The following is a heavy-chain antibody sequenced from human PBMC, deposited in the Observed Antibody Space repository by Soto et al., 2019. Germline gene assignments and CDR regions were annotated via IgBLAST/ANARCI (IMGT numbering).Heavy chain of an antibody. D-gene: IGHD2-15*01. V-gene: IGHV3-74*01. Sequence: EVQLVESGGGLVQPGGSLRLSCAASGFTFTSHWMHWVRQAPGKGLVWVSRIKSDGSGTIYADSVKGRFTISRDNAKNALYRQMNILRADDTAVYYCARELTRTGWPFDSWGQGTLVTVSS. CDR3: ARELTRTGWPFDS. CDR1: GFTFTSHW. J-gene: IGHJ4*02. CDR2: IKSDGSGT.